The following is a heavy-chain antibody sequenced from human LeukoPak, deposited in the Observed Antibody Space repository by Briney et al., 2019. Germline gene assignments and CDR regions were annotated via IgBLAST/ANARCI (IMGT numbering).Heavy chain of an antibody. J-gene: IGHJ3*02. V-gene: IGHV3-20*04. D-gene: IGHD3-22*01. CDR1: GFTFDDYG. Sequence: GGSLTLTCAASGFTFDDYGMSWVRQAPGKGLEWVSGINWNGGSTGYADSVKGRFTISRDNAKNSLYLQMNSLRAEDTALYYCARDYDSSGSSDAFDIWGQGTMVTVSS. CDR2: INWNGGST. CDR3: ARDYDSSGSSDAFDI.